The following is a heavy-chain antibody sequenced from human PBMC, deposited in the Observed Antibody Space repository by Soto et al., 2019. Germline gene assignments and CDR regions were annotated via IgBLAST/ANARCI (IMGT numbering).Heavy chain of an antibody. D-gene: IGHD3-10*01. V-gene: IGHV3-11*01. CDR2: ISSVGTTT. Sequence: QVQLVESGGGLVKPGGHLRLSCEASGFPISDYYMSWIRQAPGKGLEWVSDISSVGTTTYYEDSVKGRFAISMDNAKNSLYLQMNMRRAEDTAVYFCANDQEVSGCLSLGYNYYGMDVLGQVTTVTVSS. CDR3: ANDQEVSGCLSLGYNYYGMDV. J-gene: IGHJ6*02. CDR1: GFPISDYY.